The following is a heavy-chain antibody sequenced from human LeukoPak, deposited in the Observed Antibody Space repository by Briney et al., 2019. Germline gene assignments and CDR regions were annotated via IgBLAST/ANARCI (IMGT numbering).Heavy chain of an antibody. Sequence: GGSLRLSCAASGFTVSSNYMSWVRQAPGKGLEWVSYTSSSSSTIYYADSVKSRFTISRDNAKNSLYLQMNSLRAEDTAVYYCARLRYYGMDVWGQGTTVTVSS. J-gene: IGHJ6*02. CDR3: ARLRYYGMDV. CDR2: TSSSSSTI. V-gene: IGHV3-48*04. CDR1: GFTVSSNY.